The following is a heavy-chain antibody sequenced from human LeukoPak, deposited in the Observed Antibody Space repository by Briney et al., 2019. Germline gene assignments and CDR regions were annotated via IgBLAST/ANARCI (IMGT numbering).Heavy chain of an antibody. CDR1: GYTFTGYY. CDR2: INPNSGGT. CDR3: ARSRSSWAHDAFDI. J-gene: IGHJ3*02. V-gene: IGHV1-2*02. Sequence: GASVKVSCKASGYTFTGYYMNCVRQSPGHRLKGMRWINPNSGGTNYAQKFQGRVTMTRDTSISTAYMELSGLRSDDTAVYYCARSRSSWAHDAFDIWGQGTMVTVSS. D-gene: IGHD6-13*01.